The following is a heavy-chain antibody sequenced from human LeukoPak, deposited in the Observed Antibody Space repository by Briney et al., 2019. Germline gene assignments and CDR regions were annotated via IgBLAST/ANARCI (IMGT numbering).Heavy chain of an antibody. V-gene: IGHV3-21*01. J-gene: IGHJ4*02. CDR2: ISSSSSYI. Sequence: GGSLRLSCAASGFTVSSTYMNWVRQAPGKGLEWVSSISSSSSYIYYADSVKGRFTISRDNAKNSLYLQMNSLRAEDTAVYYCARVGYSGYDLAPFDYWGQGTLVTVSS. CDR1: GFTVSSTY. D-gene: IGHD5-12*01. CDR3: ARVGYSGYDLAPFDY.